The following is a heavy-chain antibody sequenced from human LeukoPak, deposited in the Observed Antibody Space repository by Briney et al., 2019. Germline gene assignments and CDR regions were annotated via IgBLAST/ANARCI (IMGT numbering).Heavy chain of an antibody. V-gene: IGHV3-64*01. CDR1: GFTFSSYA. D-gene: IGHD5-12*01. J-gene: IGHJ4*02. Sequence: GGSLRLSCAASGFTFSSYALHWVRQAPGKGLEYVSAISSNGRNTYYANSVKGRFTISRDNSKNTLYLQMGSLRAEDTAVYYCARGRSTGYPYYFEYWGQGTLVTVSS. CDR3: ARGRSTGYPYYFEY. CDR2: ISSNGRNT.